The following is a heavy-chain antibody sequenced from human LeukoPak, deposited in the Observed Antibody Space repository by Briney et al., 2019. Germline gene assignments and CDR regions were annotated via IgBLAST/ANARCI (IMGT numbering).Heavy chain of an antibody. CDR2: ISYDGSNK. Sequence: GRSLRLSCAASGFTFSSYGMHWVRQAPGKGLEWVAVISYDGSNKYYADSVKGRFTISRDNSKNTLYLQMNSLRAEDTAVYYCAKDVLGSIWFGEWRYGMDVWGKGTTVTVSS. CDR1: GFTFSSYG. CDR3: AKDVLGSIWFGEWRYGMDV. D-gene: IGHD3-10*01. V-gene: IGHV3-30*18. J-gene: IGHJ6*04.